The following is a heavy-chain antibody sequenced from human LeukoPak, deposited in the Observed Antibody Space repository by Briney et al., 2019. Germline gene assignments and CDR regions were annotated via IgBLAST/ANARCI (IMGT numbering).Heavy chain of an antibody. Sequence: GGSLRLSCAASGFTFSSYSMNWVRQAPGKGLEWVSSISSSSSYIYYADSVKGRFTISRDNAKNSLYLQMNSLRAEDTAVYYCARGPGYCSGGSCYFDNWGQGTLVTVSS. CDR1: GFTFSSYS. J-gene: IGHJ4*02. CDR3: ARGPGYCSGGSCYFDN. D-gene: IGHD2-15*01. CDR2: ISSSSSYI. V-gene: IGHV3-21*01.